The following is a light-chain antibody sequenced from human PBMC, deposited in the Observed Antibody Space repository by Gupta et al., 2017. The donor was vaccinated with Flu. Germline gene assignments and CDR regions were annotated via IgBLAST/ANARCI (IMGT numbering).Light chain of an antibody. Sequence: EIVMTQSPATLSVSPGERATLSCRASQSVSSNLAWYQQKPGQAPRLLIYGASTRATGIPARFSGSGYGKEFTLTISSRQSEDFAVYYCQQYNNWPSGTFGQGTKVEIK. CDR1: QSVSSN. V-gene: IGKV3-15*01. CDR3: QQYNNWPSGT. J-gene: IGKJ1*01. CDR2: GAS.